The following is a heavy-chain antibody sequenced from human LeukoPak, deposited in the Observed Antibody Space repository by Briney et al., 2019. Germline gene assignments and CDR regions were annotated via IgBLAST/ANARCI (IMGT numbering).Heavy chain of an antibody. D-gene: IGHD3-22*01. V-gene: IGHV3-64D*06. Sequence: GGCLRLSCSASGFTFSSYAMHWVRQAPGKGLEYVSAISSNGGSTYYADSVKGRFTISRDNSKNTLYLQMSSLRAEDTAVYYCAPSPYYYESSGYSAWGQGTLISPSS. CDR2: ISSNGGST. J-gene: IGHJ5*02. CDR1: GFTFSSYA. CDR3: APSPYYYESSGYSA.